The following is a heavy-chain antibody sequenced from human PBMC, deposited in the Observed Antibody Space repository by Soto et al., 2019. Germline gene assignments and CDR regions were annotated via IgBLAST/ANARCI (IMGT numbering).Heavy chain of an antibody. J-gene: IGHJ4*02. CDR1: GESFSGHI. Sequence: PSETLSLTCAVYGESFSGHIWTWIRQTPGKGLQWIGQINHSGSASYNPSLKSRVTIPVHTSNSQFSLELSSVTAADTAVYYCARGLITGSHYSGGWYYFDSWGQGTQVTVSS. V-gene: IGHV4-34*01. D-gene: IGHD6-19*01. CDR2: INHSGSA. CDR3: ARGLITGSHYSGGWYYFDS.